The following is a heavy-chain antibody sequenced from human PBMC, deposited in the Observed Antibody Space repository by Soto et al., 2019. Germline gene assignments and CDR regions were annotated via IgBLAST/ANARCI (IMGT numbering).Heavy chain of an antibody. CDR3: ARDSDPLGYCSGGSCPSNGFDY. CDR1: SGSISSSNW. CDR2: IYHSGST. D-gene: IGHD2-15*01. Sequence: SETLSLTCAVSSGSISSSNWWSWVRQPPGKGLEWIGEIYHSGSTNYNPSLKSRVTISVDKSKNQFSLKLSSVTAADTVVYYCARDSDPLGYCSGGSCPSNGFDYWGQGTLVTVSS. V-gene: IGHV4-4*02. J-gene: IGHJ4*02.